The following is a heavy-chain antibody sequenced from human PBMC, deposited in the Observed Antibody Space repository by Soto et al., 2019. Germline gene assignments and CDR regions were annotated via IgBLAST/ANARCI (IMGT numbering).Heavy chain of an antibody. CDR1: GFTFSSYD. J-gene: IGHJ6*03. Sequence: GGSLRLSCAASGFTFSSYDMHWVRQATGKGLEWVSAIGTAGDTYYPGSVKGRFTISRENAKNSLYLQMNSLRAGDTAVYYCARGSEAAADIPSYYYMDVWGKGTTVTVSS. V-gene: IGHV3-13*01. D-gene: IGHD6-13*01. CDR2: IGTAGDT. CDR3: ARGSEAAADIPSYYYMDV.